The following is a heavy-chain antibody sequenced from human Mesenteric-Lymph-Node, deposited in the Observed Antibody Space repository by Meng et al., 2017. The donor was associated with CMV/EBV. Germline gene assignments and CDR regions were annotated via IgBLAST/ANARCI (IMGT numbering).Heavy chain of an antibody. CDR2: IYYDGSNK. J-gene: IGHJ4*02. CDR3: GRDPGVDF. V-gene: IGHV3-30*03. Sequence: GESLKISCAASGFTFSSYGMHWVRQAPGKGLEWVAVIYYDGSNKHYADSVKGRFTISRDNSKNTLYLQMNSLRAEDTAVYYCGRDPGVDFWGQGTLVTVSS. D-gene: IGHD3-3*01. CDR1: GFTFSSYG.